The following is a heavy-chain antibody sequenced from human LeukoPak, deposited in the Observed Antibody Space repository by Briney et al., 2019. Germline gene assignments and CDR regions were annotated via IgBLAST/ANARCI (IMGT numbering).Heavy chain of an antibody. CDR2: IKQDGSQQ. Sequence: PGGSLRLSCATSGFTFTRYWMAWIRQSPGKGLEWVANIKQDGSQQYYLDSVEGRFTVSRDNAKTSLYLQMNNLRAEDTAVYFCSNGIYGNSYWGQGTLVTVSS. V-gene: IGHV3-7*01. CDR1: GFTFTRYW. D-gene: IGHD2-8*01. CDR3: SNGIYGNSY. J-gene: IGHJ4*02.